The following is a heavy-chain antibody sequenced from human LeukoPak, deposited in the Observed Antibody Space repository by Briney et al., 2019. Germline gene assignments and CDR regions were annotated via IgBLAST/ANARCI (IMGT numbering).Heavy chain of an antibody. J-gene: IGHJ1*01. CDR2: IYTSGST. V-gene: IGHV4-61*02. D-gene: IGHD3-22*01. CDR1: GGFISSGSYY. CDR3: AREKVGYYYDSSGYYYPEYFQH. Sequence: SGTLSLTCTVSGGFISSGSYYWSWIRQPAGQGLEWIGRIYTSGSTNYNPSLKSRVTISVDTSKNQFSLKLSSVTAADTAVYYCAREKVGYYYDSSGYYYPEYFQHWGQGTLVTVSS.